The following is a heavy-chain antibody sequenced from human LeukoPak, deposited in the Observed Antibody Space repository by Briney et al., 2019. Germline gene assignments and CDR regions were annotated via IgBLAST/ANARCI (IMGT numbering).Heavy chain of an antibody. V-gene: IGHV1-3*01. CDR1: GYTFTSYA. J-gene: IGHJ4*02. D-gene: IGHD1-26*01. CDR3: ARDSGSGSNDY. Sequence: AAVKVSCKASGYTFTSYAIHWVRQAPGQRLEWMGWISAGNGNTKYSQNFQGRVTFISNTSATTAFMELSSLRSEDAAVYYCARDSGSGSNDYWGQGTLVTVSS. CDR2: ISAGNGNT.